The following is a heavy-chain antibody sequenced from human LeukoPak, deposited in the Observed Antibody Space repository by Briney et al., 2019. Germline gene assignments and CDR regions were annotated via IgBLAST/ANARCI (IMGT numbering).Heavy chain of an antibody. V-gene: IGHV3-21*01. CDR3: ARGDPNFVLMVYTY. D-gene: IGHD2-8*01. CDR2: ISSSSYI. J-gene: IGHJ4*02. CDR1: GLTFSSYS. Sequence: KPGGSLRLSCAASGLTFSSYSMNWVRQAPGKGLEWVSSISSSSYIYYADSVKGRFTISRDNAKNSLYLQMNSLRAEDTAVYYCARGDPNFVLMVYTYWGQGTLVTVSS.